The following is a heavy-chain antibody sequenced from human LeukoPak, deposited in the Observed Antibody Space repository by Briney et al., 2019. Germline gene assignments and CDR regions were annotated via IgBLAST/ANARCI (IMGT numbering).Heavy chain of an antibody. J-gene: IGHJ5*02. Sequence: ASVKVSCKASGYTFTSYGISWVRQAPGQGLEWMGWISAYNGNTNYAQKLQGRVTMTTDTSTSTAYVELRSLRSDDTAVYYCARGKEWLRFPNWFDPWGQGTLVTVSS. CDR3: ARGKEWLRFPNWFDP. V-gene: IGHV1-18*01. CDR2: ISAYNGNT. CDR1: GYTFTSYG. D-gene: IGHD5-12*01.